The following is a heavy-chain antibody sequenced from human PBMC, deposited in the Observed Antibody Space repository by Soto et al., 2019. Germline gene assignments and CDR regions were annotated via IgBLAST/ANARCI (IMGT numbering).Heavy chain of an antibody. Sequence: SETLSLTCTVSGDSISRNSYYWGWVRQPPGKGLEWIGSIYHTGRTNHNKSLRNRVNISVDTSENQFSLRLTFVTAVDTAVYYCARVKDFGDLFDSWGQGTRVTVS. V-gene: IGHV4-39*01. CDR3: ARVKDFGDLFDS. CDR2: IYHTGRT. CDR1: GDSISRNSYY. D-gene: IGHD4-17*01. J-gene: IGHJ4*02.